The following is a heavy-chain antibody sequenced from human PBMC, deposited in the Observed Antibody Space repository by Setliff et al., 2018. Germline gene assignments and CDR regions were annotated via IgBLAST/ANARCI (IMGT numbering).Heavy chain of an antibody. CDR2: SIPISGTT. Sequence: SVKVSCKTSGGTFNSYGIDWVRQAPGQGLEWMGRSIPISGTTKYAQKFQDRVTITADKSTSTAYMELSSLTSDDTAVYYCARLGQWRVLGFFDYWGQGALVTVSS. D-gene: IGHD6-19*01. V-gene: IGHV1-69*06. CDR3: ARLGQWRVLGFFDY. J-gene: IGHJ4*02. CDR1: GGTFNSYG.